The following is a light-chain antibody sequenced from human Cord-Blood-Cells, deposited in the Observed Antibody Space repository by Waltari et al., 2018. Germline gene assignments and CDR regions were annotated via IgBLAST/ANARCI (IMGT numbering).Light chain of an antibody. CDR3: QQYNSYST. V-gene: IGKV1-5*03. Sequence: DIQMTQSPSNLSASVDDRVPITCRASQSISSWLAWYQQKPGKAPKLRIYKASSLESGVPSRFSGSGSGTEVTLTISSLQPDDFATYYCQQYNSYSTFGQGTKLEIK. CDR1: QSISSW. CDR2: KAS. J-gene: IGKJ2*01.